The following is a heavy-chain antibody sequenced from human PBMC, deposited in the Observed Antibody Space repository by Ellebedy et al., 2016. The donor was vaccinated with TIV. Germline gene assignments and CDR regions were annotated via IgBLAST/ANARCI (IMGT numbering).Heavy chain of an antibody. D-gene: IGHD6-19*01. CDR2: ILSAGDHT. Sequence: SCXASGYTFTSYAMTWVRQAPGKGLEWVSAILSAGDHTYYRDSVKGRFAISRDNSENMLYLQMDSLRAEDTAIYYCAKRKEYSSGWYFDYWGQGVLVTVSS. J-gene: IGHJ4*02. CDR3: AKRKEYSSGWYFDY. V-gene: IGHV3-23*01. CDR1: GYTFTSYA.